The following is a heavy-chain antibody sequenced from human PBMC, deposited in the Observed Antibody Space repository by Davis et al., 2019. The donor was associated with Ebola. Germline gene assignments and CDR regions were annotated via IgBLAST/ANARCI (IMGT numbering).Heavy chain of an antibody. CDR3: AKTTTVTFYYYYGMDV. V-gene: IGHV1-2*04. CDR1: GYTFTGYY. Sequence: ASVKVSCKASGYTFTGYYMHWVRQAPGQGLEWMGWINPNSGGTNYAQKFQGWVTMTRDTSISTAYMELSRLRSDDTAVYYCAKTTTVTFYYYYGMDVWGQGTTVTVSS. D-gene: IGHD4-17*01. CDR2: INPNSGGT. J-gene: IGHJ6*02.